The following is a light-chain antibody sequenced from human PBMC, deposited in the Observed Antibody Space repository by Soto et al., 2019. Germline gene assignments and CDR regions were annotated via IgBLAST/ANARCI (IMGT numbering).Light chain of an antibody. CDR2: GAS. Sequence: DIQMTQSPSFVSASVGDRVTITCRASQGISSWLVWYQQKPGKAPKLLIYGASSLQSGVPSRFSGSGSGTDFPLTLSSLQSEDFATYYCQQADSFPLTFGGGTKVEI. CDR3: QQADSFPLT. V-gene: IGKV1-12*01. J-gene: IGKJ4*01. CDR1: QGISSW.